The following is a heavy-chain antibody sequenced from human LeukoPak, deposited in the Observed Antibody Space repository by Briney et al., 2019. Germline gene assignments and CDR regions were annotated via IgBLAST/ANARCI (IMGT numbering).Heavy chain of an antibody. CDR3: AKDAPYYDSSGYYPDAFDI. CDR1: GFTFSSYG. J-gene: IGHJ3*02. CDR2: ISGSGGST. D-gene: IGHD3-22*01. Sequence: GGSLRLSCAASGFTFSSYGMSWVRQAPGKGLKWVSAISGSGGSTYYADSVKGRFTISRDNSKNTLYLQMNSLRAEDTAVYYCAKDAPYYDSSGYYPDAFDIWGQGTMVTVSS. V-gene: IGHV3-23*01.